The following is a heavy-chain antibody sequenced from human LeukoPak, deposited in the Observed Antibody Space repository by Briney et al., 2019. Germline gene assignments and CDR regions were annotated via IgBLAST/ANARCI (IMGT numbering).Heavy chain of an antibody. V-gene: IGHV3-7*01. CDR3: ARMANRYFEY. CDR1: GFTFSSYW. J-gene: IGHJ4*02. Sequence: HPGGSLRLCCVASGFTFSSYWMSWVRQAPGKGLEWVANIKQDGSEKYYVDSVKGRFTVSRDNAKNSLSLQMNSLRAEDTAVYYCARMANRYFEYWGQGTLVTVSS. D-gene: IGHD5-24*01. CDR2: IKQDGSEK.